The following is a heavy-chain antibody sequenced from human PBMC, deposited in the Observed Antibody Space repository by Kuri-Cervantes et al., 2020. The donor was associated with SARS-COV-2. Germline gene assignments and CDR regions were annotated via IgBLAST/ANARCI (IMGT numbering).Heavy chain of an antibody. Sequence: SETLSLTCAVYGGSFSDYYWSWIRQPPGKGLEWIGYIYYSGSTYYNPSLKSRVTISVDTSKNQLSLKLSSVTAADTAVYYCARAYSNYANYWGQGTLVTVSS. CDR2: IYYSGST. CDR3: ARAYSNYANY. V-gene: IGHV4-30-4*08. CDR1: GGSFSDYY. D-gene: IGHD4-11*01. J-gene: IGHJ4*02.